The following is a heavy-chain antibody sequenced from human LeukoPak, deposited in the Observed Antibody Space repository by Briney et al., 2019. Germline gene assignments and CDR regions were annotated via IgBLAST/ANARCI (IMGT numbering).Heavy chain of an antibody. CDR2: IYYSGST. D-gene: IGHD6-19*01. CDR3: ARGRVAVAGKAWDY. J-gene: IGHJ4*02. CDR1: GDSISSGDYF. Sequence: KPSETLSLTCTVSGDSISSGDYFWSWIRQPPGKGLEWIGYIYYSGSTYHNPSLKSRLTISLDTSKNQFSLKLSSVTAADTAVYYCARGRVAVAGKAWDYWGQGTLVTVSS. V-gene: IGHV4-30-4*01.